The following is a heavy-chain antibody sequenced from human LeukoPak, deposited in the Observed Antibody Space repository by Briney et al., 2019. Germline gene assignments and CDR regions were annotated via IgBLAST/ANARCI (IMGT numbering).Heavy chain of an antibody. J-gene: IGHJ4*02. CDR3: ATYFRAALCSCPSCPITRFDY. CDR2: VSHDGSHS. CDR1: GFTFSSFW. V-gene: IGHV3-7*01. Sequence: GGSLRLSCTASGFTFSSFWMTWVRQAPEKGPEWVASVSHDGSHSYYVDSVKGRFTISRDNAKNSLYLQMNSLRAEDTAMYYCATYFRAALCSCPSCPITRFDYWGQGTLATVSS. D-gene: IGHD2-2*01.